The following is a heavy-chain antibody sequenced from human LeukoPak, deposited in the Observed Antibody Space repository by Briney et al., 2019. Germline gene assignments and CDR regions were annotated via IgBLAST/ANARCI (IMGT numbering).Heavy chain of an antibody. CDR2: IYYSGST. CDR3: ARGSSGYPRPYYYMDV. V-gene: IGHV4-59*01. J-gene: IGHJ6*03. Sequence: PSETLSLTCTVSGGSISSYYWSWIRQPPGKGLEWIGYIYYSGSTNYNPSLKSRVTISVDTSKNQFSLKLSSVTAADTAVYYCARGSSGYPRPYYYMDVWGKGTTVTISS. D-gene: IGHD5-12*01. CDR1: GGSISSYY.